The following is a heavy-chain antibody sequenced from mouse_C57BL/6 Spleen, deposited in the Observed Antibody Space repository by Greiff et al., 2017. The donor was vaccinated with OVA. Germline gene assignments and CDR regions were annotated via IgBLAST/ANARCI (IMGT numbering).Heavy chain of an antibody. D-gene: IGHD2-4*01. Sequence: EVMLVESGGGLVKPGGSLKLSCAASGITFSSSAMSWVRQTPEKRLEWVATISDGGSYTYYPDNVKGGFTISRDNTKNNLYLQMSHLKSEDRAMYYCARRGLQAWFASKGKRTLVT. CDR3: ARRGLQAWFAS. V-gene: IGHV5-4*03. CDR2: ISDGGSYT. J-gene: IGHJ3*01. CDR1: GITFSSSA.